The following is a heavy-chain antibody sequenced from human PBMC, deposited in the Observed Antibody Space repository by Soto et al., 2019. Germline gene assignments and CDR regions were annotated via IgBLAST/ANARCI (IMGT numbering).Heavy chain of an antibody. CDR2: IYYSGST. J-gene: IGHJ4*02. D-gene: IGHD3-16*02. V-gene: IGHV4-59*01. CDR3: AREGGGYRFDQ. CDR1: GGSISSYY. Sequence: SETLSLTCTVSGGSISSYYWNWIRQPPGKGLEWIGYIYYSGSTNYNPSLKSRVTMSVDTSKNHFSLRLISVTAADTAVYYCAREGGGYRFDQWGQGTLVTVSS.